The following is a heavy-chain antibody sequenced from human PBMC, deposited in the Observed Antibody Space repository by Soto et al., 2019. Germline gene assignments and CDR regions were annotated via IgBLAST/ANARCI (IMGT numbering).Heavy chain of an antibody. CDR1: GDSVSSNSAA. J-gene: IGHJ4*02. CDR2: TYYRSQWFN. V-gene: IGHV6-1*01. Sequence: QTLSLTCVISGDSVSSNSAAWNWIRHSPSRGLEWLGRTYYRSQWFNDYAVSMRSRITIKADTTKNQFSLQVNSATPEDTAVYYCATWRFDHWGQGTPVTVSS. CDR3: ATWRFDH.